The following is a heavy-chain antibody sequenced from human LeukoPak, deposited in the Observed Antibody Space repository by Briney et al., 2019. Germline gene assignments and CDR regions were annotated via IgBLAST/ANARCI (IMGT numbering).Heavy chain of an antibody. CDR3: ARVAYGDYYFDH. Sequence: SETLSLTCTVSGGSISSSSYYWGWIRQPPGKGPEWIGSIYYSGSTYYNPSLKSRVTISVDTSKNQFSLKLSSVTAADTAVYYCARVAYGDYYFDHWGQGTLVTVSS. D-gene: IGHD4-17*01. J-gene: IGHJ4*02. V-gene: IGHV4-39*01. CDR2: IYYSGST. CDR1: GGSISSSSYY.